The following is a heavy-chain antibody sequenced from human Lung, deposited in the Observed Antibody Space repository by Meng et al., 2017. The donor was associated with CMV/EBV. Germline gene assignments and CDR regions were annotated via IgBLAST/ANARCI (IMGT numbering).Heavy chain of an antibody. CDR3: TRGHSGIDIYAFDI. CDR2: AANKANRYTT. Sequence: SCAGSGFILSDHYIDWVRQAPGKGLEWIGRAANKANRYTTEYAASVKGRFTFSRYDSEHSLYLQMNILKSEDTAVYYCTRGHSGIDIYAFDIWGQGXLVTVSS. D-gene: IGHD1-26*01. V-gene: IGHV3-72*01. CDR1: GFILSDHY. J-gene: IGHJ3*02.